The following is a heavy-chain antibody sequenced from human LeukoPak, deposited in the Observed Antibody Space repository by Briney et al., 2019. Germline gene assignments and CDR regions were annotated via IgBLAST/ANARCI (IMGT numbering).Heavy chain of an antibody. J-gene: IGHJ4*02. CDR3: ARGLSFAAAIDY. CDR1: GYTFTGYY. Sequence: ASVRVSCKASGYTFTGYYMHWVRQAPGQGLEWMGWINPNSGGTNYAQKFQGRVTITRDTSISTAYMELSSLRSEDTAVYYCARGLSFAAAIDYWGRGTLVTVSS. D-gene: IGHD2-2*01. CDR2: INPNSGGT. V-gene: IGHV1-2*02.